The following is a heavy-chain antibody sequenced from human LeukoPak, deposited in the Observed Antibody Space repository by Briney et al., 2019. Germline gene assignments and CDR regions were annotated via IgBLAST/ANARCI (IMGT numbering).Heavy chain of an antibody. Sequence: GGSLRLSCAASGFTFSSYGMHWVRQAPGKGLEWVAVISYDGSNKYYADSVKGRFTISRDNSKNTLYLQMNSLRAEDTAVYYCAKTAAGNYYFDYWGQGTLVIVSS. J-gene: IGHJ4*02. CDR1: GFTFSSYG. CDR3: AKTAAGNYYFDY. V-gene: IGHV3-30*18. CDR2: ISYDGSNK. D-gene: IGHD6-13*01.